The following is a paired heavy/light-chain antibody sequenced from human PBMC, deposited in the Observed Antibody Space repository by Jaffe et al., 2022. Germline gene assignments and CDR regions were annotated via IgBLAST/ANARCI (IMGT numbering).Light chain of an antibody. J-gene: IGLJ2*01. Sequence: QSVLTQPPSVSGAPGQRVTISCTGSSSNIGAGYDVHWYQQLPGTAPKLLIYGSTNRPSGVPDRFSGSKSGTSASLAITGLQAEDEADYYCQSYDNSLSVAVFGGGTKLAVL. CDR1: SSNIGAGYD. V-gene: IGLV1-40*01. CDR3: QSYDNSLSVAV. CDR2: GST.
Heavy chain of an antibody. CDR3: AHRPRREAVASSLWFDP. Sequence: QITLKESGPTLVKPTQTLTLTCTFSGFSLATNGVGLGWIRQPPGKALECLALIYWNGDKLYSPSLKSRLTITKDTSKNQVVLTMTNMDPVDTATYYCAHRPRREAVASSLWFDPWGQGTLVTVSS. CDR2: IYWNGDK. D-gene: IGHD6-19*01. V-gene: IGHV2-5*01. CDR1: GFSLATNGVG. J-gene: IGHJ5*02.